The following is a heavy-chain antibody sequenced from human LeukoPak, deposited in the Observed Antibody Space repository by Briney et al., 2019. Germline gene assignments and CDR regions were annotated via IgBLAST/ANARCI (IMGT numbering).Heavy chain of an antibody. V-gene: IGHV3-30*18. CDR2: ISPDGSNK. CDR3: SNEWGVYLPFDD. Sequence: GGSLRLSCAASGFSFDNHALHWVRQAPGKGLEWVAVISPDGSNKYYGDSVNGRFTISRDNSKSTLYLQMNTLTVEDTAIYHCSNEWGVYLPFDDWGQGTRVTVSS. J-gene: IGHJ4*02. CDR1: GFSFDNHA. D-gene: IGHD2-8*01.